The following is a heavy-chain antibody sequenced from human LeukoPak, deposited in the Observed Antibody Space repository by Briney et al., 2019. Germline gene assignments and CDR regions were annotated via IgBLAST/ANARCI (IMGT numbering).Heavy chain of an antibody. Sequence: ASVKVSCKASGYTFTSYGISWVRQAPGQGLEWMGWISAYNGNTNYAQKLQGRVTMTTDTSTSTAYMELRSLRSDDTAVYYCARDPSYYYDSSGYPIDYWGQGTLVTVSS. CDR1: GYTFTSYG. CDR2: ISAYNGNT. V-gene: IGHV1-18*01. D-gene: IGHD3-22*01. J-gene: IGHJ4*02. CDR3: ARDPSYYYDSSGYPIDY.